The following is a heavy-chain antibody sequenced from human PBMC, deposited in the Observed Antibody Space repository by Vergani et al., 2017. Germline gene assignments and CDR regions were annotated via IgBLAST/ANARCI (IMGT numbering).Heavy chain of an antibody. D-gene: IGHD1-26*01. CDR2: IWYDGSNK. CDR3: ARDRGGSYSGLDY. CDR1: GFTFSTYG. Sequence: QVQLVESGGGVVQPGRSLRLSCAASGFTFSTYGMHWVRQAPGKGLEWVAVIWYDGSNKYYADSVKGQFTSSRDNSKNTLYLEMHSLRAEDTAVYYCARDRGGSYSGLDYWGQGILVTVSS. V-gene: IGHV3-33*01. J-gene: IGHJ4*02.